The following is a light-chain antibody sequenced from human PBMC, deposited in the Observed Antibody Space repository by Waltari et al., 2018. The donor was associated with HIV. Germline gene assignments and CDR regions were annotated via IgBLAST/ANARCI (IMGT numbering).Light chain of an antibody. CDR2: DAS. CDR1: ESVSSGH. CDR3: QQYAGSPRT. Sequence: EIVLTQSPDTLSLSPGEGATLSCRASESVSSGHLAWYQQRPGQAPSLLIYDASSRPTGVPDRFSGSGSGTDFTLTINRLEPEDFAVYYCQQYAGSPRTFGQGTKVEI. V-gene: IGKV3-20*01. J-gene: IGKJ2*01.